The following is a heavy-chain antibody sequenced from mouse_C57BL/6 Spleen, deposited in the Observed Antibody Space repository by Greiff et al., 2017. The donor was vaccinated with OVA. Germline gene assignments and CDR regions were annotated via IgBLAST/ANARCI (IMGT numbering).Heavy chain of an antibody. D-gene: IGHD3-3*01. CDR2: IDPSDSYT. CDR1: GYTFTSYW. V-gene: IGHV1-50*01. J-gene: IGHJ4*01. Sequence: QVQLQQSGAELVKPGASVKLSCKASGYTFTSYWMQWVKQRPGQGLEWIGEIDPSDSYTNYNQKFKGKATLTVDTSSSTAYMQLSSLTSEDSAVYYCARRGQRYYAMDYWGQGTSVTVSS. CDR3: ARRGQRYYAMDY.